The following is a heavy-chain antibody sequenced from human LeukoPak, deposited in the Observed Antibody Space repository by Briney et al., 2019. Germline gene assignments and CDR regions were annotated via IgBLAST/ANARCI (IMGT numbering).Heavy chain of an antibody. CDR3: VRDYENLTGSKTRLHY. D-gene: IGHD3-9*01. Sequence: PWGSLRLSCAASGFTFSRYSMNWVRQVPGKGLEWVSCISSSSSYIYYANSVKGRFTISRDNAKNSLYLQMNSLRAEDTAVYYCVRDYENLTGSKTRLHYWGQGTLVTVSS. V-gene: IGHV3-21*01. J-gene: IGHJ4*02. CDR2: ISSSSSYI. CDR1: GFTFSRYS.